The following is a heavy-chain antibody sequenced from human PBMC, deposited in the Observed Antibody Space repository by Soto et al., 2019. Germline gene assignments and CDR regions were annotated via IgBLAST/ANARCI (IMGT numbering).Heavy chain of an antibody. CDR3: AREFSHYDFWSGYFGSRVEPLAYGMDV. D-gene: IGHD3-3*01. V-gene: IGHV3-30-3*01. J-gene: IGHJ6*02. CDR2: ISYDGSNK. Sequence: VQLVESGGGLVKPGGSLRLSCAASGFTFSSYAMHWVRQAPGKGLEWVAVISYDGSNKYYADSVKGRFTISRDNSKNTLYLQMNSLRAEDTAVYYCAREFSHYDFWSGYFGSRVEPLAYGMDVWGQGTTVTVSS. CDR1: GFTFSSYA.